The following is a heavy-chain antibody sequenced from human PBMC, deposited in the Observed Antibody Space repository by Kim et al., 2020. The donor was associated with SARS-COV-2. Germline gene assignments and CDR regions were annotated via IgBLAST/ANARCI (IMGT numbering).Heavy chain of an antibody. Sequence: YNPSPKSRVTISVDTSKNQSSLKLSSVTAADTAVYYCASSIAVAGTAVDYWGQGTLVTVSS. J-gene: IGHJ4*02. V-gene: IGHV4-39*01. CDR3: ASSIAVAGTAVDY. D-gene: IGHD6-19*01.